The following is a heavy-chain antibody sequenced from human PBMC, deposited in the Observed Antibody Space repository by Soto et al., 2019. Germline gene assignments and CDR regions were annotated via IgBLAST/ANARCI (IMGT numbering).Heavy chain of an antibody. Sequence: TQSLTCAVSDAYSVNHGDSWTWISQHPGKGLEWIGTNNNRADTYYNPSLKSRLTISLDTSQNHFSLRLNAVTAADTAIYYCARGGSGWKALNWFDPWGQGILVTLSS. CDR2: NNNRADT. CDR1: DAYSVNHGDS. D-gene: IGHD6-19*01. J-gene: IGHJ5*02. V-gene: IGHV4-31*11. CDR3: ARGGSGWKALNWFDP.